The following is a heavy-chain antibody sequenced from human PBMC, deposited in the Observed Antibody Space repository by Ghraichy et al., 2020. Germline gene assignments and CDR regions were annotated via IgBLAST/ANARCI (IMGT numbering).Heavy chain of an antibody. J-gene: IGHJ5*02. D-gene: IGHD6-19*01. V-gene: IGHV4-34*01. Sequence: SETLSLTCAVYGGSFSGYYWSWIRQPPGKGLEWIGEINHSGSTNYNPSLKSRVTISVDTSKNQFSLKLSSVTAADTAVYYCARHSSGWYDGWFDPWGQGTLVTVSS. CDR2: INHSGST. CDR1: GGSFSGYY. CDR3: ARHSSGWYDGWFDP.